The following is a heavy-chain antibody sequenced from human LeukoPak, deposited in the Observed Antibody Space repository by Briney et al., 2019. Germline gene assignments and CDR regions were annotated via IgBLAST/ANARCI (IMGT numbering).Heavy chain of an antibody. CDR2: IIPIFGTA. CDR1: GYTFTSCY. D-gene: IGHD3-16*01. Sequence: ASVKVSCKASGYTFTSCYMHWVRQAPGQGLEWMGGIIPIFGTANYAQKFQGRVTITADESTSTAYMELSSLRSEDTAVYYCAGGGMDTDSTLDYWGQGTLVTVSS. CDR3: AGGGMDTDSTLDY. V-gene: IGHV1-69*13. J-gene: IGHJ4*02.